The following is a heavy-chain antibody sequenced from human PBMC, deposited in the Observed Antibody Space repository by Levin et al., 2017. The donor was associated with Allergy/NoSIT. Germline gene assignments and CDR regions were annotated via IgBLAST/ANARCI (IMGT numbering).Heavy chain of an antibody. Sequence: PGGSLRLSCKGSGYSFTSYWIGWVRQMPGKGLEWMGIIYPGDSDTRYSPSFQGQVTISADKSISTAYLQWSSLKASDTAMYYCARVGGPGDIVVVPAAIRSYYYYGMDGWGQGTTVTVSS. CDR3: ARVGGPGDIVVVPAAIRSYYYYGMDG. V-gene: IGHV5-51*01. D-gene: IGHD2-2*02. J-gene: IGHJ6*02. CDR2: IYPGDSDT. CDR1: GYSFTSYW.